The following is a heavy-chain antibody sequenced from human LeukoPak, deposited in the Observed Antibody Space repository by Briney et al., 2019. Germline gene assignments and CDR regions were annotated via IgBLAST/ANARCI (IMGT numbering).Heavy chain of an antibody. J-gene: IGHJ4*02. V-gene: IGHV4-59*08. Sequence: KPSETLSLTCTVSGGSISSYYWSWIRQPPGKGLEWIGYIYYSGSTNYSPSLKSRVTISVDTSKNQFSLKLSSVTAADTAVYYCARRQSGYSSSWFFDHWGQGTLVTVSS. CDR3: ARRQSGYSSSWFFDH. CDR1: GGSISSYY. D-gene: IGHD6-13*01. CDR2: IYYSGST.